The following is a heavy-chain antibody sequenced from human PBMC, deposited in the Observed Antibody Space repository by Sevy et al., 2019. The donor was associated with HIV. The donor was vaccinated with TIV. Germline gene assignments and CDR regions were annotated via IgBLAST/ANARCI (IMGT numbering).Heavy chain of an antibody. D-gene: IGHD2-2*01. CDR1: GFILSSFA. J-gene: IGHJ4*02. Sequence: GGSLRLSCAASGFILSSFAMHWVRQAPGKGLEWVAVISYDGSSKYYPDSVKGRFTISRDNAKNTLYLQMNRLRPEDTAVYFCAILGVDCVSTNCYGMRSLSFDFWGQGSLVTVSS. CDR3: AILGVDCVSTNCYGMRSLSFDF. CDR2: ISYDGSSK. V-gene: IGHV3-30-3*01.